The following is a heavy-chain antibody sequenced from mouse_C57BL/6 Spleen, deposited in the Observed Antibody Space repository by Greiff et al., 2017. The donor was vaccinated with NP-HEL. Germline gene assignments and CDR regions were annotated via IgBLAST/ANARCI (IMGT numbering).Heavy chain of an antibody. V-gene: IGHV1-42*01. CDR2: INPSTGGT. J-gene: IGHJ4*01. D-gene: IGHD4-1*01. Sequence: VQLKQSGPELVKPGASVKISCKASGYSFTGYYMNWVKQSPEKSLEWIGEINPSTGGTTYNQKFKAKATLTVDKSSSTAYMQLNSMTSEDAAVYYCARSPGYYGMDYWGQGTSVTVSS. CDR1: GYSFTGYY. CDR3: ARSPGYYGMDY.